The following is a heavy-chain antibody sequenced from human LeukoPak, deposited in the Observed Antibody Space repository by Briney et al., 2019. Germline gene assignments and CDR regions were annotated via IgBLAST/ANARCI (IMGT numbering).Heavy chain of an antibody. CDR1: GGSISSYY. CDR2: IYYSGST. Sequence: SETLSLTCTVSGGSISSYYWSWIRQPPGKGLEWIGYIYYSGSTNYNPSLKSRVTISVDTSKNQFSLKLSSVTAADTAVYYCASWRESGGSGYWGQGTLVTVSS. V-gene: IGHV4-59*01. J-gene: IGHJ4*02. CDR3: ASWRESGGSGY. D-gene: IGHD2-15*01.